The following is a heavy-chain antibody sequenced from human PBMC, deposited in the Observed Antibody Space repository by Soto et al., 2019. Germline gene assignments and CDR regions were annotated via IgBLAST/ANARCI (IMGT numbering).Heavy chain of an antibody. Sequence: QVQLVQSGAEVKKPGSSVKVSCKASGGTFSSYAISWVRQAPGQGLEWMGGIIPIFGTANYAQKFQGRVTITAVESTSTAYMELSSLRSEDTAVYYCARAGGCSGGSCLNWFDPWGQGTLVTVSS. CDR3: ARAGGCSGGSCLNWFDP. CDR1: GGTFSSYA. CDR2: IIPIFGTA. V-gene: IGHV1-69*12. J-gene: IGHJ5*02. D-gene: IGHD2-15*01.